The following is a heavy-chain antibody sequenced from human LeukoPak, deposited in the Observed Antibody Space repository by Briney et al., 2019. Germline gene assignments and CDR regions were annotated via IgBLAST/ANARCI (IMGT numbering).Heavy chain of an antibody. CDR2: ISSSSSYI. V-gene: IGHV3-21*01. J-gene: IGHJ4*02. D-gene: IGHD3-10*01. CDR1: GFTFDDHD. Sequence: GGSLRLSCAASGFTFDDHDMHWVRQAPGKGLEWVSSISSSSSYIYYADSVKGRFTISRDNAKNSLYLQMNSLRAEDTAVYYCARDSSGEVDYWGQGTLVTVSS. CDR3: ARDSSGEVDY.